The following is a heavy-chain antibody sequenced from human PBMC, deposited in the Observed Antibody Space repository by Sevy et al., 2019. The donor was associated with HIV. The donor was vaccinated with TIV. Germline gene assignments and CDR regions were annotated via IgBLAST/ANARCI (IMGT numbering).Heavy chain of an antibody. CDR2: ISSSSYI. D-gene: IGHD2-15*01. V-gene: IGHV3-21*01. CDR1: GFTFSSYS. CDR3: ARDMSFLRDIVVVVAATLDAFDI. Sequence: GGSLRLSSAASGFTFSSYSMSWVRQAPGKGLEWVSSISSSSYIYYADSVKGRFTISRDNAKNSLYLQMNSLRAEDTAVYYCARDMSFLRDIVVVVAATLDAFDIWGQGTMVTV. J-gene: IGHJ3*02.